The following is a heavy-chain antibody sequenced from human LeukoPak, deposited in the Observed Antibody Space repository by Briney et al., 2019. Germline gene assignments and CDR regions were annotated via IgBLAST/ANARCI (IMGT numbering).Heavy chain of an antibody. Sequence: GGSLRLSCAASGFTFSRYDMHWGRQATGKGLEWVSAIGTAGDTFYPDSVKGRFTISREDSRNSLYLQMNSLRAGDTAVYYCARDGDLLSYGLRYFDLWGRGTLVTVSS. CDR3: ARDGDLLSYGLRYFDL. CDR2: IGTAGDT. V-gene: IGHV3-13*04. CDR1: GFTFSRYD. J-gene: IGHJ2*01. D-gene: IGHD1-26*01.